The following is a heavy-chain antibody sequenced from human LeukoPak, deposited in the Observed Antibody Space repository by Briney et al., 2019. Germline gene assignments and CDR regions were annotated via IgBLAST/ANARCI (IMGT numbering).Heavy chain of an antibody. CDR2: INSDGSST. V-gene: IGHV3-74*01. CDR1: GFTFSSYW. Sequence: GGSLRLSCAASGFTFSSYWMHWVRQVPGKGLVWVSRINSDGSSTSYADSVKGRFTISRDNAKNTLYLQMNSLRAEDTAVYYCARDRGVVVPAAAFDYWGQGTLVTVSS. J-gene: IGHJ4*02. CDR3: ARDRGVVVPAAAFDY. D-gene: IGHD2-2*01.